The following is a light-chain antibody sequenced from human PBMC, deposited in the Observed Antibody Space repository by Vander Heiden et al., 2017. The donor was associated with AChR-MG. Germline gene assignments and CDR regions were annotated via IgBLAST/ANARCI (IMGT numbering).Light chain of an antibody. V-gene: IGKV1-12*01. CDR2: GAS. J-gene: IGKJ2*02. CDR1: QAISGW. CDR3: QQASSFPRT. Sequence: DIQMTQSPSSVSASLGDRVTITCRASQAISGWLAWYQQKPGEAPKLLISGASSLQSGVPSRFSGSGSGTDFTLTISSLQPEDFATYYCQQASSFPRTFGQGTKLEIK.